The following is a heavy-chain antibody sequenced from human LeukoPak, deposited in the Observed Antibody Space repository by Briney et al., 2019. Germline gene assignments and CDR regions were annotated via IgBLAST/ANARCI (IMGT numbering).Heavy chain of an antibody. CDR2: SSSDGNNE. V-gene: IGHV3-30*07. D-gene: IGHD4-17*01. Sequence: GGTLRLSCAASGFSFSNNPMHWVRQAPGRGLEWVAVSSSDGNNEYYANSVKGRFTISRDNSKNTLYLQMNSLRAEDTALYYCARTAMGDYVRFPNDYWGQGTLVTVSS. CDR3: ARTAMGDYVRFPNDY. J-gene: IGHJ4*02. CDR1: GFSFSNNP.